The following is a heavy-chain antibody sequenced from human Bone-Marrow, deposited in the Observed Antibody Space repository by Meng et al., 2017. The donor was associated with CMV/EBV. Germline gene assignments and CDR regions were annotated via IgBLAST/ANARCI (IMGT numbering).Heavy chain of an antibody. V-gene: IGHV1-69*10. D-gene: IGHD1-26*01. CDR1: GGTFSSYA. CDR2: IIPILGIA. J-gene: IGHJ4*02. Sequence: SVKVSCKASGGTFSSYAISWVRQAPGQGLEWMGGIIPILGIANYAQKFQGRVTITADKSTSTAYMELSSLRSEDTAVYYCAKVPLVGAVRNYFDYWGQGTLVTVSS. CDR3: AKVPLVGAVRNYFDY.